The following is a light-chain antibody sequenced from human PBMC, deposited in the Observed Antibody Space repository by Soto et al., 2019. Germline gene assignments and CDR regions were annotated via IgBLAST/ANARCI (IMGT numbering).Light chain of an antibody. CDR1: DSDVGLYNY. J-gene: IGLJ1*01. V-gene: IGLV2-14*01. CDR2: EVS. CDR3: SSFTASSTLV. Sequence: QSALTQPASVSGSPGQSITISCTGTDSDVGLYNYVSWYQQSPGKAPQLVISEVSNRPSGVSDRFSGSKAGNTASLTISGLQPEDEADYYCSSFTASSTLVFGTGTMVTVL.